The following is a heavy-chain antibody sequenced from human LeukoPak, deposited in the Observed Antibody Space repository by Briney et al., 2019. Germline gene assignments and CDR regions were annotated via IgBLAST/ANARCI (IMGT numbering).Heavy chain of an antibody. Sequence: GGSLRLSCAASGFTFSSYSMNWVRQAPGKGLEWVSYISSSSSTIYYADSVKGRFTISRDNAKNSLYLQMNSLSAEDTAVYYCARDSLLAYCGGDCPNWFDPWGQGTLVTVSS. V-gene: IGHV3-48*01. CDR2: ISSSSSTI. CDR1: GFTFSSYS. D-gene: IGHD2-21*02. CDR3: ARDSLLAYCGGDCPNWFDP. J-gene: IGHJ5*02.